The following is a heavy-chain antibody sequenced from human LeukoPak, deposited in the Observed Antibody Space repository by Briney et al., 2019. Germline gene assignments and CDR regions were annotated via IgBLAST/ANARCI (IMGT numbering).Heavy chain of an antibody. CDR1: GGSFSGYY. J-gene: IGHJ4*02. Sequence: PSETLSLTCAVYGGSFSGYYWSWIRQPPGKGLEWIGEINHSGSTNYNPSLKCRVTISVDTSKNQFSLKLSSVTAADTAVYYCARGGLVALDYWGQGTLVTVSS. CDR3: ARGGLVALDY. V-gene: IGHV4-34*01. CDR2: INHSGST. D-gene: IGHD3/OR15-3a*01.